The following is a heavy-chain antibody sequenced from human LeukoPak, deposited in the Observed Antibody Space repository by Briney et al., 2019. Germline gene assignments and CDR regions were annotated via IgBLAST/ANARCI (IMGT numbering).Heavy chain of an antibody. Sequence: ASVKVSCKASGYTFTSYYMHWVRQAPGQGLEWMGIINPSGGSTSYAQKFQGRVPMTRDTSISTAYMELSRLRSDDTAVYYCARDTDILTGYYHDAFDIWGQGTMVTVSS. D-gene: IGHD3-9*01. CDR2: INPSGGST. CDR3: ARDTDILTGYYHDAFDI. CDR1: GYTFTSYY. V-gene: IGHV1-2*02. J-gene: IGHJ3*02.